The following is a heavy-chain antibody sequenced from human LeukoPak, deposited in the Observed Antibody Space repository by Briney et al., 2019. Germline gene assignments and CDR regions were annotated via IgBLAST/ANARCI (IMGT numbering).Heavy chain of an antibody. D-gene: IGHD3-10*01. CDR1: GFTFSSYG. CDR2: ISYDGSNK. V-gene: IGHV3-30*03. CDR3: ARQGNYGSGSYVRDAFDI. J-gene: IGHJ3*02. Sequence: PGGSLRLSCAASGFTFSSYGMHWVRQAPGKGLEWVAVISYDGSNKYYADSVKGRFTISRDNSKNTLYLQMNSLRGEDTAVYYCARQGNYGSGSYVRDAFDIWGQGTMVTVSS.